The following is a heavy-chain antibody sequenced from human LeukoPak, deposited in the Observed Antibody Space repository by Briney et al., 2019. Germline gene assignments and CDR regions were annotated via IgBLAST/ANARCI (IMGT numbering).Heavy chain of an antibody. V-gene: IGHV4-39*07. Sequence: SETLSLTCTVSGGSISSDPNYWGWIRQSPGKGLEWIGSIYYSGSTYHSPSLKSRVTISVDTSKNQFSLKLSSVTAADTAVYYCARDRPGGHWGQGTLVTVSS. CDR3: ARDRPGGH. CDR1: GGSISSDPNY. J-gene: IGHJ4*02. CDR2: IYYSGST. D-gene: IGHD3-16*01.